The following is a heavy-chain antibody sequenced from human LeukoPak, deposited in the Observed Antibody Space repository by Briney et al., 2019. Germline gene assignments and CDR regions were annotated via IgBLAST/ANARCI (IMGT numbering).Heavy chain of an antibody. J-gene: IGHJ5*02. D-gene: IGHD4/OR15-4a*01. CDR1: GGSFSGYY. CDR3: ARGKGYGSKYNWFDP. Sequence: PSETLSLICAVYGGSFSGYYWSWIRQPPGKGLEWIGEINHSGSTNYNPSLKSRVTISVDTSKNQFSLKLSSVTAADTAVYYCARGKGYGSKYNWFDPWGQGTLVTVSS. V-gene: IGHV4-34*01. CDR2: INHSGST.